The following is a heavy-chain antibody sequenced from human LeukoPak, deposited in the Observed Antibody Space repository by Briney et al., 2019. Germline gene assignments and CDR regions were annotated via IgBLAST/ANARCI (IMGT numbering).Heavy chain of an antibody. D-gene: IGHD3-22*01. Sequence: GGSLRLSCAASGFTFSSYGMHWVRQAPGKGLEWVAFTRYDGSNKYYADSVKGRFTISRDNSKNTLYLQMNSLRAEDTAVYYCAKVPDSSGYSLGYYYYMDVWGKGTTVTVSS. CDR3: AKVPDSSGYSLGYYYYMDV. CDR1: GFTFSSYG. J-gene: IGHJ6*03. CDR2: TRYDGSNK. V-gene: IGHV3-30*02.